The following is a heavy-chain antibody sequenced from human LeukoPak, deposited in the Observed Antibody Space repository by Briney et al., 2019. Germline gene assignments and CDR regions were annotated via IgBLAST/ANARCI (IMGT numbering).Heavy chain of an antibody. CDR3: AKDVSKVRGEEFDY. V-gene: IGHV3-23*01. CDR2: ISGSGGST. CDR1: GFTFSSYA. J-gene: IGHJ4*02. Sequence: PGGSLRLSCAASGFTFSSYAMSWVRQAPGKGLEWVSAISGSGGSTYYAESVKGRFTISRDNSKNTLYLQMNSLRAEDTAVYYCAKDVSKVRGEEFDYWGQGTLVTVSS. D-gene: IGHD3-10*01.